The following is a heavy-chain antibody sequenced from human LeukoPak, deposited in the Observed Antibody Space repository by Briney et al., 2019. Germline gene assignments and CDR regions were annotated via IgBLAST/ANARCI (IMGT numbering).Heavy chain of an antibody. CDR2: IYFSGST. CDR1: GGSISTYF. Sequence: KPSETLSLTCTGSGGSISTYFWSWIRQPPGKGLEWIGHIYFSGSTNYNPSLESRVTISVDTSKNQFSLTLSSVTAADTAVYYCARHKSSGSYPLDYWGQGILVTVSS. V-gene: IGHV4-59*08. J-gene: IGHJ4*02. CDR3: ARHKSSGSYPLDY. D-gene: IGHD3-22*01.